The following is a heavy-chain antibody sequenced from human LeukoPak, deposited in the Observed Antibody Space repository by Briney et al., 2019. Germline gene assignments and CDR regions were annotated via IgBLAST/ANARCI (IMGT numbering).Heavy chain of an antibody. D-gene: IGHD4-23*01. J-gene: IGHJ3*02. CDR1: GLTFSSYA. CDR3: ARAHEDGGAFDI. Sequence: GGSLRLSCAASGLTFSSYAMHWVRQAPGKGLEWVALISYDGSNEFHADSLKGRITISRDNSKNTLYLQMNSLRAEDTALYYCARAHEDGGAFDIWGQGTMVTVSS. CDR2: ISYDGSNE. V-gene: IGHV3-30-3*01.